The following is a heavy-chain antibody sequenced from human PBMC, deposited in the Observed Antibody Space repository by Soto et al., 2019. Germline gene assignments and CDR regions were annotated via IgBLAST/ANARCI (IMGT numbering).Heavy chain of an antibody. Sequence: GGSLRLSCVASGFSFSNYNMNWVRQAPGKGLEWVSYITDSSDTVHYADSVRGRFTISRDNTESSLYLQMNSLRDEDTAVYFCARDFGHGYYLDYWGRGTLVTVSS. CDR1: GFSFSNYN. D-gene: IGHD3-3*01. J-gene: IGHJ4*02. CDR3: ARDFGHGYYLDY. CDR2: ITDSSDTV. V-gene: IGHV3-48*02.